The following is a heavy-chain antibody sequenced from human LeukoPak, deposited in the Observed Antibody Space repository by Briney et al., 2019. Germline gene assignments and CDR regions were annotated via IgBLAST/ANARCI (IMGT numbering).Heavy chain of an antibody. CDR3: ARTYYYDSSGYYYDDY. CDR1: GFTVSSNY. J-gene: IGHJ4*02. V-gene: IGHV3-53*05. CDR2: IYSGGST. D-gene: IGHD3-22*01. Sequence: GGSLRLSCAASGFTVSSNYMSWVRQAPGKGLEWVSVIYSGGSTYYADSVKGRFTISRDNSKNTLYLQMNSLRAEDTAVYYCARTYYYDSSGYYYDDYWGQGTLVTVSS.